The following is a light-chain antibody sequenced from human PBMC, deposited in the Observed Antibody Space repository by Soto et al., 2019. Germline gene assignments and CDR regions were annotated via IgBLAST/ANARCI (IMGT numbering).Light chain of an antibody. CDR3: QHYAHNSPIT. Sequence: EIVLTQSPATLSSSPGERATLSCRASQSIDTYLAWYQQKPGQAPRLLIYDASDRATGIPARFSGSGSGTAFTLTISRLEPEDFALYYCQHYAHNSPITFGQGTRLEIK. CDR1: QSIDTY. J-gene: IGKJ5*01. V-gene: IGKV3-11*01. CDR2: DAS.